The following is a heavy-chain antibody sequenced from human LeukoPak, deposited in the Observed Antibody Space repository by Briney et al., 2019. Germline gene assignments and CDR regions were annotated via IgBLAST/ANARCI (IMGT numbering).Heavy chain of an antibody. Sequence: GRSLRLSCAASGFTFSSYGMRWVRQAPGKGLEWVAVIWSDGSNKYYADSVKGRFTISRDNSKTTLYLQMNSLRAEDTAVYYCASSGEMDYWGQGTLVTVSS. CDR1: GFTFSSYG. J-gene: IGHJ4*02. D-gene: IGHD4-17*01. CDR3: ASSGEMDY. CDR2: IWSDGSNK. V-gene: IGHV3-33*01.